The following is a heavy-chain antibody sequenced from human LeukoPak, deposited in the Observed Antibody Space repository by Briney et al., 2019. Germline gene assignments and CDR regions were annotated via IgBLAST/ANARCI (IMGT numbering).Heavy chain of an antibody. V-gene: IGHV4-39*07. Sequence: PSETLSLTCTVSGGSISSSSYYWGWIRQSPGKGLEWIGEVNHRGNTNYNPSLKGRVTMSVDTSKNQLSLKLTSVTAADTAVYYCALRGYWGQGTLVTVSS. CDR3: ALRGY. CDR2: VNHRGNT. J-gene: IGHJ4*02. CDR1: GGSISSSSYY.